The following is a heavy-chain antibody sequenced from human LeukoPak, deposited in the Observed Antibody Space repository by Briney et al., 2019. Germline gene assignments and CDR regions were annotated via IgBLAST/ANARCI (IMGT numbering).Heavy chain of an antibody. CDR1: GYTFTSYG. J-gene: IGHJ4*02. V-gene: IGHV1-18*01. D-gene: IGHD6-19*01. CDR2: ISAYNGNT. Sequence: ASVKVSCKASGYTFTSYGITWVRQAPGQGLEWMGWISAYNGNTNYAQKLQGRVTMTTDTSTSTAYMELRSLRSDDTAVYYCARDMYRSGRVPFDYWGQGTLVTVSS. CDR3: ARDMYRSGRVPFDY.